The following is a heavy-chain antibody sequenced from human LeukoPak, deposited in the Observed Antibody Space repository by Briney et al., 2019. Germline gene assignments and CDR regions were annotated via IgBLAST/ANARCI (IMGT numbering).Heavy chain of an antibody. D-gene: IGHD2-21*02. Sequence: ASVKVSCKASGYTFTGYYMHWVRQAPGQGLEWMGWINPNSGGTSYAQKFQGRVTMTRDTSTSTVYMELRSLRSEDTAVYYCARDHYHKIHSVMVTAPDYWGQGTLVIVSS. J-gene: IGHJ4*02. V-gene: IGHV1-2*02. CDR1: GYTFTGYY. CDR2: INPNSGGT. CDR3: ARDHYHKIHSVMVTAPDY.